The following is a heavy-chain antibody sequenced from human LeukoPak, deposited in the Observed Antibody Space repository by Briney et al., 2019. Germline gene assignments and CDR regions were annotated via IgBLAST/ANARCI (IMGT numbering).Heavy chain of an antibody. J-gene: IGHJ4*02. CDR1: GYTFTGYY. CDR3: ARESSSSGWYGYDY. D-gene: IGHD6-19*01. CDR2: INPNSGGT. Sequence: ASVKVSCKASGYTFTGYYMHWVRQAPGQGLEWMGWINPNSGGTNYAQKFQGWVTMTRDTSISTAYMELSRLRSDDTAVYYCARESSSSGWYGYDYWGQGTLVTVSS. V-gene: IGHV1-2*04.